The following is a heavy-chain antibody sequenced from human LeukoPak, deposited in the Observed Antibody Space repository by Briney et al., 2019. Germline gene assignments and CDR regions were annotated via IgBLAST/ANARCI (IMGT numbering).Heavy chain of an antibody. Sequence: PSETLSLTCAVYGGSFSGYYWSWIRQPPGKGLEWIGEINHSGSTNYNPSLKSRVTISVDTSKNQFSLKLSSVTAADTAVYYCARGPPILRSTNADDAFDIWGQGTMVTVSS. CDR2: INHSGST. CDR1: GGSFSGYY. J-gene: IGHJ3*02. V-gene: IGHV4-34*01. D-gene: IGHD2-15*01. CDR3: ARGPPILRSTNADDAFDI.